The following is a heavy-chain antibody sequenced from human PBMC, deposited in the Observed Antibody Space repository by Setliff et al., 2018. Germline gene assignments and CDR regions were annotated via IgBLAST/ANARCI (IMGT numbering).Heavy chain of an antibody. CDR3: AKEQEITLVPGIIPDAFDL. D-gene: IGHD3-10*01. V-gene: IGHV3-30*02. Sequence: GGSLRLSCAASGFTLNTYGISWVRQAPGKGLEWVTFIRSDGNKKYFGDSVKGRFSISRDNSKNTVYLQMNSLKIEDTAVYFCAKEQEITLVPGIIPDAFDLWGHGTRVTVS. CDR1: GFTLNTYG. J-gene: IGHJ3*01. CDR2: IRSDGNKK.